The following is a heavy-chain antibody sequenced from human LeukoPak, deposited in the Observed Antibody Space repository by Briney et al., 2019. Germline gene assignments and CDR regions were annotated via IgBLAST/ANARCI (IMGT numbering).Heavy chain of an antibody. J-gene: IGHJ4*02. CDR2: ISSSSSYI. Sequence: GGSLRLSCAASGFTFSSYSMNWVRQAPGKGLEWVSSISSSSSYIYYADSVKGRFTISRDNAKNSLYLQMNSLRAEDTAVYYYARTVDTAMVIRYWGQGTLVTVSS. CDR3: ARTVDTAMVIRY. CDR1: GFTFSSYS. V-gene: IGHV3-21*01. D-gene: IGHD5-18*01.